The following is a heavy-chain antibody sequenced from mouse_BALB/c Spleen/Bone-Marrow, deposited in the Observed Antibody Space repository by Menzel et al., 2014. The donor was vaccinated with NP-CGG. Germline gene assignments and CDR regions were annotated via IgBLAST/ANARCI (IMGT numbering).Heavy chain of an antibody. CDR3: ARIGRARGYAMDY. V-gene: IGHV5-17*02. D-gene: IGHD3-3*01. J-gene: IGHJ4*01. CDR2: ISSGSSTI. CDR1: GITFRNFG. Sequence: EVKAVESGGGLVQPGGSRKLSCAASGITFRNFGMHWVRQVPEKGLEWVAYISSGSSTIYYADTLKGRFTTSRDNPKNTLFLQMTSLRSEDTAMYHCARIGRARGYAMDYWGQGTSVTVSS.